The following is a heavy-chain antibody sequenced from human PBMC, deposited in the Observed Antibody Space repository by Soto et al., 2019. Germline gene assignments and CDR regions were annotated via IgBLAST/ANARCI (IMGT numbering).Heavy chain of an antibody. CDR1: GCTFSDYY. J-gene: IGHJ4*02. Sequence: SLRLSCAASGCTFSDYYMSLIRQAPGKGLEWVSYISSSGSTIYYADSVKGRFTISRDNAKNSLYLQMNSLRAEDTAVYYCARGPYDYVWGSDPPHFDYWGQGTLVTVSS. CDR3: ARGPYDYVWGSDPPHFDY. CDR2: ISSSGSTI. D-gene: IGHD3-16*02. V-gene: IGHV3-11*01.